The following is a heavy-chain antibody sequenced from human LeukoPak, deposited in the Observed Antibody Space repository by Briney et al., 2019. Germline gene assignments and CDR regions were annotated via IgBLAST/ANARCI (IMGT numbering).Heavy chain of an antibody. CDR3: AKERRIVVVVAATVLDY. Sequence: GGSLRLSCAASGFTFSSYAMSWVRQAPGKGLEWVSAISGSGGSTYYADSVKGRFTISRDNSKNTLFLQMNSLRAEDTAVYYCAKERRIVVVVAATVLDYWGQGTLVTVSS. J-gene: IGHJ4*02. V-gene: IGHV3-23*01. D-gene: IGHD2-15*01. CDR2: ISGSGGST. CDR1: GFTFSSYA.